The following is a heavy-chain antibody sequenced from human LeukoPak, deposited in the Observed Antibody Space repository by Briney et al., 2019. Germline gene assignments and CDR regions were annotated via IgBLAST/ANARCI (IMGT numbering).Heavy chain of an antibody. CDR3: VKESIGGDY. Sequence: GGSLRLSCAASGFTFSSYSMNWVRQAPGKGLEWVAFIRNDGGEEYYADSVEGRFTISRDNSKNTVSLQMNSLRVEDTAVYYCVKESIGGDYWGQGTLVTVCS. J-gene: IGHJ4*02. V-gene: IGHV3-30*02. CDR2: IRNDGGEE. D-gene: IGHD2-15*01. CDR1: GFTFSSYS.